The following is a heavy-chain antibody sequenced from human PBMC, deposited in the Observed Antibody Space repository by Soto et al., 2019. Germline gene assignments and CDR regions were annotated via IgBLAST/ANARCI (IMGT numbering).Heavy chain of an antibody. D-gene: IGHD3-10*01. CDR3: ARGLVQPRSLARGADNYYYYGMDV. Sequence: GASVKVSCNASGYTLTSSGISWVRQAPGQGLEWMGWIIAYNGNTNYAQKLQGRVTITADASTSTAYMELSSLRSEDTAVYYCARGLVQPRSLARGADNYYYYGMDVWGQGTTVTVSS. J-gene: IGHJ6*02. V-gene: IGHV1-18*01. CDR1: GYTLTSSG. CDR2: IIAYNGNT.